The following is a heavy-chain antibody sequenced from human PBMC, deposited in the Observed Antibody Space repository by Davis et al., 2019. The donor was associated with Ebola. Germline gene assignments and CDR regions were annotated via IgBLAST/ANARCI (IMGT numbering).Heavy chain of an antibody. D-gene: IGHD2-21*01. V-gene: IGHV3-20*04. CDR1: GFTFDDYG. CDR2: INWNGGST. Sequence: GESLKISCAASGFTFDDYGMSWVRQAPGKGLEWVSGINWNGGSTGYADSVKGRFTISRHNSKNTLYLQMNSLRAEDTAVYYCASSCQYCGNPWGQGTLVTVSS. CDR3: ASSCQYCGNP. J-gene: IGHJ5*02.